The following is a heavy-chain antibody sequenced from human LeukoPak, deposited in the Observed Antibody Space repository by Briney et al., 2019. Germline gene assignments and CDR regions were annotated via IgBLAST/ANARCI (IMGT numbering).Heavy chain of an antibody. V-gene: IGHV2-5*02. CDR1: GFSLSTSDVA. Sequence: ESGPTLVKPTQTLTLTCTFSGFSLSTSDVAVGWIRQPPGKALEWLALIYWDDDRRYTPSLKSRLTTTKDTSKNQVVLTLTNVDPVDTATYYCAHRPGDGSLAFDPWGQGTLVTVSS. D-gene: IGHD7-27*01. CDR3: AHRPGDGSLAFDP. CDR2: IYWDDDR. J-gene: IGHJ5*02.